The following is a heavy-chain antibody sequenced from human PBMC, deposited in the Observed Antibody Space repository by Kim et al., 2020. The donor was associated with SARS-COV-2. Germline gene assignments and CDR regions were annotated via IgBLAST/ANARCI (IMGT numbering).Heavy chain of an antibody. V-gene: IGHV7-4-1*02. CDR3: ARGPHGFWSGYYYYYYMDV. Sequence: ASVKVSCKASGYTFTSYAMNWVRQAPGQGLEWMGWINTNTGNPTYAQGFTGRFVFSLDTSVSTAYLQISSLKAEDTAVYYCARGPHGFWSGYYYYYYMDVWGKGTTVTVSS. J-gene: IGHJ6*03. CDR2: INTNTGNP. D-gene: IGHD3-3*01. CDR1: GYTFTSYA.